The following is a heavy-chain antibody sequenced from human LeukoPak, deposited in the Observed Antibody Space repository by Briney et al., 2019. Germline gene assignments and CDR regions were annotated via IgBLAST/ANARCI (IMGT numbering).Heavy chain of an antibody. D-gene: IGHD2-15*01. V-gene: IGHV1-69*13. J-gene: IGHJ4*02. Sequence: ASVKVSCKASGGTFSSYAISWVRQAPGQGLEWMGGIIPIIGAANYAQKFQGRVTITADESTSTAYMELSSLRSEDTAVYYCATVQQCGGGSCYSRGSFDYWGQGTLVTVSS. CDR1: GGTFSSYA. CDR3: ATVQQCGGGSCYSRGSFDY. CDR2: IIPIIGAA.